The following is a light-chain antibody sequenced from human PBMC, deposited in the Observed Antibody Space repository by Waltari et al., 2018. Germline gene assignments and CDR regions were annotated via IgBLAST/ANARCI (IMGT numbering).Light chain of an antibody. J-gene: IGKJ1*01. CDR2: GAS. CDR1: QSVGRY. V-gene: IGKV3-20*01. CDR3: QKYDRLPAT. Sequence: EVVLTQSPGTLSLSPGERATLDCRASQSVGRYLAWYQQKPGRAPRLLIYGASSRATGIPDRFSGVGSGTDFSLTISRLEAEDFAVYYCQKYDRLPATFGQGTKVEIK.